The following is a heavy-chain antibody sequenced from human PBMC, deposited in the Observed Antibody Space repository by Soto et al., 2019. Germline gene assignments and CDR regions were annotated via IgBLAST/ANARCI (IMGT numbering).Heavy chain of an antibody. Sequence: ASVKVSCKASGYTFTSYGISWVRQAPGQGREWMGWISAYNGNTNYAQKLQGRVTMTTDTSTSTAYMELRSLRSDDTAVYYCAREDRYYDSSGYYYFNWFDPWGQGXLVTVYS. CDR3: AREDRYYDSSGYYYFNWFDP. J-gene: IGHJ5*02. D-gene: IGHD3-22*01. V-gene: IGHV1-18*01. CDR2: ISAYNGNT. CDR1: GYTFTSYG.